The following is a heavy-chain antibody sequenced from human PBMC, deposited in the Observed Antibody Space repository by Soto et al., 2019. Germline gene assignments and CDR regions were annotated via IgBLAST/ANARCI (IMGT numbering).Heavy chain of an antibody. V-gene: IGHV4-30-2*01. J-gene: IGHJ4*02. CDR2: IYHSGST. Sequence: QLQLQESGSGLVKPSQTLSLTCDVSGGSISSGCYSWSWIRQPPGKGLEWIGYIYHSGSTYYNTSIKIRVTISVDRSKNQFSLKRSSVTAADTAVYYCARAGGVGAVAVDYWGQGTLVTVSS. D-gene: IGHD6-19*01. CDR3: ARAGGVGAVAVDY. CDR1: GGSISSGCYS.